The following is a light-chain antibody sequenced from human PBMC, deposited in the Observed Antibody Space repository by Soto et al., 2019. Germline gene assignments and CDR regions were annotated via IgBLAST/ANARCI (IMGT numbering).Light chain of an antibody. CDR1: QGVSRK. J-gene: IGKJ4*01. CDR3: QQYHTWPIP. V-gene: IGKV3D-15*01. CDR2: GAS. Sequence: DIVMRQSPATLAVAPGERVTFSCRASQGVSRKLAWYQHKPAQAPRLLISGASTGATGIPARFSGSGSGTEFTLTISSLQSEDCAIYYCQQYHTWPIPFGGGTKVDIK.